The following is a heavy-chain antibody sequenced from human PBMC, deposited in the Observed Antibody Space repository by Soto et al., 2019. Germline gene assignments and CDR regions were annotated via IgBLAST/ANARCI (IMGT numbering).Heavy chain of an antibody. V-gene: IGHV1-8*01. Sequence: ASVKVSCKASGYTFTSYDINWVRQATGQGLEWMGWMNPNSGNTGYAQKFQGRVTMTRNTSISTAYVELSSLRSEDTAVYYCARGLGSSPFFDYWGQGTLVTVSS. CDR1: GYTFTSYD. CDR3: ARGLGSSPFFDY. J-gene: IGHJ4*02. D-gene: IGHD6-6*01. CDR2: MNPNSGNT.